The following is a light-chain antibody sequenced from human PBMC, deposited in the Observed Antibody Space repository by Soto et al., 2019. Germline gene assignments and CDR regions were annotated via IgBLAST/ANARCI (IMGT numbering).Light chain of an antibody. J-gene: IGLJ1*01. Sequence: QSALTQPASVSGSPGQSITISCTGTSSDVGGYSYVSWYQQHPGKAPKLMIYEVSNRPSGVSNRFSGSKSVNTASLTISGLQAEDEADYYCSSYTSSSTDVFGTGTKVTVL. CDR1: SSDVGGYSY. CDR3: SSYTSSSTDV. V-gene: IGLV2-14*01. CDR2: EVS.